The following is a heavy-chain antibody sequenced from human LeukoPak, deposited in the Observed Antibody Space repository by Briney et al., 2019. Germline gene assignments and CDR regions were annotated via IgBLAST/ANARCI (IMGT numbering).Heavy chain of an antibody. CDR3: ARDDELLSLFDY. V-gene: IGHV3-48*01. J-gene: IGHJ4*02. CDR2: ISSDSGTI. D-gene: IGHD3-10*01. CDR1: GFTFSTYS. Sequence: GGSLRLSCAASGFTFSTYSMNWVRQAPGKGLEWLSYISSDSGTIYYADSVKGRFTISRDNAKNSVFLQMNSLRGEDTAVYYCARDDELLSLFDYWGQGTLVTVSS.